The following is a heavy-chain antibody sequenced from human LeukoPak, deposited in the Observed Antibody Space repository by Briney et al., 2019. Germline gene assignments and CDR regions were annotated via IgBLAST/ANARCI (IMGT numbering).Heavy chain of an antibody. J-gene: IGHJ6*02. D-gene: IGHD3-10*01. CDR1: GFTFSSYA. CDR2: ISYDGSNK. Sequence: PGRSLRLSCAASGFTFSSYAMHWVRQAPGEGLEWVAVISYDGSNKYYADSVKGRFTISRDNSKNTLYLQMNSLRAEDTAVYYCARDRKITMVRGVIITYYYYGMDVWGQGTTVTVSS. V-gene: IGHV3-30*04. CDR3: ARDRKITMVRGVIITYYYYGMDV.